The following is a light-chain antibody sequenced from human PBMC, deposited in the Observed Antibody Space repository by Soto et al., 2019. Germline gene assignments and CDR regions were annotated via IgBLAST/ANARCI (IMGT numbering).Light chain of an antibody. CDR2: DVS. CDR1: SSDVGGYNY. CDR3: SSYTSSSTLLYV. Sequence: QSVLTQPASVSGSPGQSITISCTGTSSDVGGYNYVSWYQQHPGKAPKLMIYDVSNRPSGVSNRFSGSKSGNTASLTISGLHAEDEADSYCSSYTSSSTLLYVFGTGTKLTVL. V-gene: IGLV2-14*01. J-gene: IGLJ1*01.